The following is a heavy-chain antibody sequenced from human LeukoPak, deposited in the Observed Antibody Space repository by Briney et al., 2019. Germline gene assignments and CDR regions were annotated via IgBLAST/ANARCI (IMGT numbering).Heavy chain of an antibody. V-gene: IGHV1-24*01. CDR1: GGTFSSYA. CDR3: ATKYSSGWYSEYFQH. J-gene: IGHJ1*01. Sequence: ASVKVSCKASGGTFSSYAISWVRQAPGKGLEWMGGFDPEDGETIYAQKFQGRVTMTEDTSTDTAYMELSSLRSEDTAVYYCATKYSSGWYSEYFQHWGQGTLVTVSS. CDR2: FDPEDGET. D-gene: IGHD6-19*01.